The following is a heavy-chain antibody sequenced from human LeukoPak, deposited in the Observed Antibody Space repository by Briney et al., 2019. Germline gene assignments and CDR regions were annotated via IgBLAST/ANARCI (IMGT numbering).Heavy chain of an antibody. Sequence: TSQTLSLTCTVSGGSISIYYCSWIRQPPGKGLEWIGYINYSGSPNYNPSLKSRVTISVDTSENQFSLRLTSVTAADTAVYYCARDQSGGIYRYTFDIWGQGTKVTVSS. D-gene: IGHD2-15*01. CDR1: GGSISIYY. CDR2: INYSGSP. CDR3: ARDQSGGIYRYTFDI. J-gene: IGHJ3*02. V-gene: IGHV4-59*01.